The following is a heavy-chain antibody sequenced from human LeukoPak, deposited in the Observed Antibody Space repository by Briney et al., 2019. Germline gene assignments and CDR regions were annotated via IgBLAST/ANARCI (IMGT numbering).Heavy chain of an antibody. CDR2: IIPIFGTA. D-gene: IGHD4-23*01. J-gene: IGHJ4*02. V-gene: IGHV1-69*13. Sequence: WASVKVSCKASGGTFSSYAISWVRQAPGQGLEWMGGIIPIFGTANYAQKFQGRVTITADESTSTAYMELSSLRSEDTAVYYCARVGSSRYGGNWGQGTLVTVSS. CDR3: ARVGSSRYGGN. CDR1: GGTFSSYA.